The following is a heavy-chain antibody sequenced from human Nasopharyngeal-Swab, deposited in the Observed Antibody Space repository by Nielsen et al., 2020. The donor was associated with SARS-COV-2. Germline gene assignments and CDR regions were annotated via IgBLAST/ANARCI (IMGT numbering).Heavy chain of an antibody. D-gene: IGHD3-22*01. J-gene: IGHJ4*02. CDR3: AKVAVDSSGYSDY. CDR1: GFTFDDCA. V-gene: IGHV3-9*01. CDR2: ISWNSGSI. Sequence: SLKISCAASGFTFDDCAMHWVRQAPGTGLEWVSGISWNSGSIGYADSVKGRFTISRDNAKNSLYLQMNSLRAEDTALYYCAKVAVDSSGYSDYWGQGTLVTVSS.